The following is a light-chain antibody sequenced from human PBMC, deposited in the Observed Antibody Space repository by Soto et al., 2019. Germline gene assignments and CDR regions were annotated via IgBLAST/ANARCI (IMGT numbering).Light chain of an antibody. Sequence: VSIAGRATINCKSSQTVLYSSNNKNYLAWYQQRPGQPPKLLIYWASTRESGVPDRFSGSGSGTDFTLTYSSLQAEHEAVYYSLPYYSSISSAHGTRLEIK. CDR3: LPYYSSIS. CDR2: WAS. J-gene: IGKJ5*01. V-gene: IGKV4-1*01. CDR1: QTVLYSSNNKNY.